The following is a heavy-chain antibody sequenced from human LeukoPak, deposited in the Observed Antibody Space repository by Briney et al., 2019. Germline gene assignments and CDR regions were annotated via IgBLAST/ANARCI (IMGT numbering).Heavy chain of an antibody. D-gene: IGHD5/OR15-5a*01. J-gene: IGHJ4*02. Sequence: SETLSLTCTVSGGSISSYYWSWIRQPPGKGLEWIGYIYYRGSTNYNPSLKSRVTISVDTSKNQFSLKLSSVTAADTAVYYCARHGLREVDYWGQGTLVTVSS. V-gene: IGHV4-59*08. CDR2: IYYRGST. CDR3: ARHGLREVDY. CDR1: GGSISSYY.